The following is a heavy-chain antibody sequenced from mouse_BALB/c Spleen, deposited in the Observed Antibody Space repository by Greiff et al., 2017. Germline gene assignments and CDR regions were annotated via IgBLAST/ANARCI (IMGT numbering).Heavy chain of an antibody. Sequence: QVQLKESGAELAKPGASVKMSCKASGYTFTSYWMHWVKQRPGQGLEWIGYINPSTGYTEYNQKFKDKATLTADKSSSTAYMQLSSLTSEDSAVYYCAREDLYAMDYWGQGTSVTVSS. CDR1: GYTFTSYW. J-gene: IGHJ4*01. V-gene: IGHV1-7*01. CDR3: AREDLYAMDY. CDR2: INPSTGYT.